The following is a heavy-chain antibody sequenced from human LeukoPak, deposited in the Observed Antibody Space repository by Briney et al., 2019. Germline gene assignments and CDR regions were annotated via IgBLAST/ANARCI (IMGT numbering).Heavy chain of an antibody. Sequence: GGSLRLSCAASGFTFSSYAMSWVRQAPGKGLEWVAVISYDGSNKYYADSVKGRFTISRDNSKNTLYLQMNSLRAEDTAVYYCARGTAAAGWGQGTLVTVSS. CDR1: GFTFSSYA. J-gene: IGHJ4*02. V-gene: IGHV3-30-3*01. CDR3: ARGTAAAG. D-gene: IGHD6-13*01. CDR2: ISYDGSNK.